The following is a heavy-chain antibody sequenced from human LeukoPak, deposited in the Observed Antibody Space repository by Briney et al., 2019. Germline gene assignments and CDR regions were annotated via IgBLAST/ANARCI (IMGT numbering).Heavy chain of an antibody. CDR2: INHSGST. J-gene: IGHJ4*02. D-gene: IGHD2-2*01. CDR3: ARGRRIVVVPAAFYFDY. CDR1: DGSFSGYY. Sequence: SETLSLTCAVYDGSFSGYYWSWIRQPPGKGLEWIGEINHSGSTNYNPSLKSRVTISVDTSKNQFSLKLSSVTAADTAVYYCARGRRIVVVPAAFYFDYWGQGTLVTVSS. V-gene: IGHV4-34*01.